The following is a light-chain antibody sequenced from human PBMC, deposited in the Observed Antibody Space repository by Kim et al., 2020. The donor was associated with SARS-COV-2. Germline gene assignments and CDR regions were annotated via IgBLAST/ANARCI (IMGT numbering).Light chain of an antibody. V-gene: IGLV4-60*03. Sequence: QPVLTQSSSTSASLGSSVKLTCTLSSGHNRYIIAWHQQQPGKAPRYLMKVESSGSYNKGSGVPDRFSGSSSGADRSLTIANLQSEDEADYYCETWNTSTRVFGGGTKLTVL. CDR3: ETWNTSTRV. CDR2: VESSGSY. J-gene: IGLJ2*01. CDR1: SGHNRYI.